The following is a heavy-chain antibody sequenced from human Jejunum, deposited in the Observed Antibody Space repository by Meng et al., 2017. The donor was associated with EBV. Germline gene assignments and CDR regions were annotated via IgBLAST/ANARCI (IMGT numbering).Heavy chain of an antibody. CDR1: GYTFSRYA. CDR3: ASDISTATFGY. Sequence: QVQLVQSGSALTKPGASVKVSCKASGYTFSRYAMNWVRQAPGQGLEWMGWINTRTGNPAYAQGFTGRFVFSLDTSVSTAYLQISSLKAEDTAVYYCASDISTATFGYWGQGTLVTVSS. D-gene: IGHD2-21*02. V-gene: IGHV7-4-1*02. CDR2: INTRTGNP. J-gene: IGHJ4*02.